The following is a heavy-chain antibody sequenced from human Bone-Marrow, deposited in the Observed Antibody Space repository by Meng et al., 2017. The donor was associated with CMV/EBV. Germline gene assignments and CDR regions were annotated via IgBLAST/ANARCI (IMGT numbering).Heavy chain of an antibody. J-gene: IGHJ6*02. D-gene: IGHD3-3*01. CDR3: ARERILENYYYGMDV. CDR2: INPSGGST. Sequence: SVKVACKASGYTFTSYYMHWVRQAPGQGLEWMGIINPSGGSTSYAQKFQGRVTMTRDTSTSTVYMELSSLRSEDTAVYYCARERILENYYYGMDVWGQGTTVTVSS. V-gene: IGHV1-46*01. CDR1: GYTFTSYY.